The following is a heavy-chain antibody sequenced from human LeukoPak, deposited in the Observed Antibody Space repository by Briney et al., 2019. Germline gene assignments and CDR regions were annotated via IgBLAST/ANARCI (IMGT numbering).Heavy chain of an antibody. CDR2: IYSTGST. V-gene: IGHV3-53*01. D-gene: IGHD2-2*01. Sequence: GGSLRLSCAVSGFTVSNNYVNWVRQAPGKGLEWVSAIYSTGSTYYADSVKGRFTISRDNSKNTLYLQMNSLTAEDTAVYYCAICSTIYYNYGMDVWGQGTTVTVSS. CDR1: GFTVSNNY. J-gene: IGHJ6*02. CDR3: AICSTIYYNYGMDV.